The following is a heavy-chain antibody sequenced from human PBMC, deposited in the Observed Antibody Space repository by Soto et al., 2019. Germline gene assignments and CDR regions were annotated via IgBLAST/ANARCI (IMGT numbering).Heavy chain of an antibody. V-gene: IGHV1-18*01. CDR3: ARDRDIVVVVAATRFDY. CDR2: ISAYNGNT. Sequence: QGQLVQSGAEVKNPGASVKVSCKASGYTFTSYGISWVRQAPGQGLEWMGWISAYNGNTNYAQKLQGRVTMTTVTATSTAYMELRSLRSDDPAVYYCARDRDIVVVVAATRFDYWGQGTLVTVSS. CDR1: GYTFTSYG. J-gene: IGHJ4*02. D-gene: IGHD2-15*01.